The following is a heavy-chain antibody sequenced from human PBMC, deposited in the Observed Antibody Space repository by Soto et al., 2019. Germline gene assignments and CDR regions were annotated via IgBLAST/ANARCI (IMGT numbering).Heavy chain of an antibody. J-gene: IGHJ1*01. Sequence: GGSLRLSWAAAGFTFSDYAMAWVRQAPGKGLEWVSKIGGRDGSTDYADAVKGRFTISRDNTKNTLHLQMSSLRAEDTALYYCAREDSGWYGDFFQHWGQGTLVTVSS. CDR1: GFTFSDYA. D-gene: IGHD6-19*01. CDR2: IGGRDGST. V-gene: IGHV3-23*01. CDR3: AREDSGWYGDFFQH.